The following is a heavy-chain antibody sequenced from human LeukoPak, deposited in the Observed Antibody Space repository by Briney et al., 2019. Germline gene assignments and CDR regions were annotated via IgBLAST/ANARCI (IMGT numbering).Heavy chain of an antibody. D-gene: IGHD2-21*02. V-gene: IGHV1-69*13. CDR3: ARERDLNTYCGGDCYSWFDF. CDR1: GGTFSSYA. J-gene: IGHJ4*02. CDR2: IIPIFGTA. Sequence: SVKVSCKASGGTFSSYAISWVRQAPGQGLEWMGGIIPIFGTANYAQKLQGRVTITADESTSTAYMELSSLRSEDTAVYYCARERDLNTYCGGDCYSWFDFWGQGTLVTVSS.